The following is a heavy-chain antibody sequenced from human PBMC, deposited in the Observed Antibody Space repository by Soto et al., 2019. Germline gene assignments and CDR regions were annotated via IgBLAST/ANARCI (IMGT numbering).Heavy chain of an antibody. CDR1: GGSISSYY. Sequence: NPSETLSLTCTVSGGSISSYYWSWIRQPPGKGLEWIGYIYYSGSTNYNPSLKSRVTISVDTSKNQFSLKLSSVTAADTAVYYCARGFYLLGYYVVDYWGQGTLVTVSS. CDR2: IYYSGST. CDR3: ARGFYLLGYYVVDY. D-gene: IGHD3-16*01. J-gene: IGHJ4*02. V-gene: IGHV4-59*01.